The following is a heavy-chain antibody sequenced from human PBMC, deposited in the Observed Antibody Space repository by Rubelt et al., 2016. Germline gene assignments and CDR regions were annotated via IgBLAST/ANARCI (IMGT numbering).Heavy chain of an antibody. V-gene: IGHV4-34*01. J-gene: IGHJ4*02. Sequence: GLLKPSETLSLTCAVYGGSFSGYYWSWIRQPPGKGLEWIGEINHSGSTNYNPSLKSRVTISVDTSKNQFSLKLSSVTAADTAVYYCARGRILPYYGSGSYYNNWGQGTLVTVSS. CDR3: ARGRILPYYGSGSYYNN. CDR1: GGSFSGYY. D-gene: IGHD3-10*01. CDR2: INHSGST.